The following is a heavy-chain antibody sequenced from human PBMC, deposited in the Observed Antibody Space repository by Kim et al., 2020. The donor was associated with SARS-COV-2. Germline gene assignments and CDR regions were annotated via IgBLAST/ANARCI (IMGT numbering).Heavy chain of an antibody. CDR2: IKQDASEI. Sequence: GGSLRLSCGASGFNFNNYWMNWVRQAPGKGLEWVANIKQDASEIYYVDSVKGRFTISRDNAQNSVHLQMNSLRAEDTGIYYCARQLGEYRWDLRPYFDYWGQGTLVTVSS. V-gene: IGHV3-7*01. CDR1: GFNFNNYW. CDR3: ARQLGEYRWDLRPYFDY. D-gene: IGHD3-16*01. J-gene: IGHJ4*02.